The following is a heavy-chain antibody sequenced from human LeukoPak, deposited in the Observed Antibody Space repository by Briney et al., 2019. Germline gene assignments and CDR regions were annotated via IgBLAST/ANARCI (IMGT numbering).Heavy chain of an antibody. D-gene: IGHD3-10*01. V-gene: IGHV4-39*07. J-gene: IGHJ4*02. CDR1: GGSITSTNYY. CDR2: FSYSGST. Sequence: SETLSFTCTVSGGSITSTNYYWGWIRQPPGKGLEWIGRFSYSGSTYYNPSLNSRVTIAVDTSISTAYMGLSRLRSDDTAVYYCARGYYYGSGSSPVGYWGQGTLVTVSS. CDR3: ARGYYYGSGSSPVGY.